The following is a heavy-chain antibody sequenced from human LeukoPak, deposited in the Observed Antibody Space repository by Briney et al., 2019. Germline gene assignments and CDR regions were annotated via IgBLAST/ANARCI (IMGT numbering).Heavy chain of an antibody. CDR1: GFTFSSYE. J-gene: IGHJ4*02. Sequence: PGGSLRLSCAASGFTFSSYEMNWVRQAPGKVLEWVSYISSSGSTIYYADSVKGRFTISRDNAKNSLYLQMNRLRADDTAVYYCARVDSGELSLSETFDYWGQGTLVTVSS. D-gene: IGHD4-17*01. V-gene: IGHV3-48*03. CDR3: ARVDSGELSLSETFDY. CDR2: ISSSGSTI.